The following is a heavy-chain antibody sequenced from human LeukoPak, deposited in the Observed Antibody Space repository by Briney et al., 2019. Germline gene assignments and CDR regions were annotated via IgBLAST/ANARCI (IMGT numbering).Heavy chain of an antibody. Sequence: SETLSLTCTVSDGSISSYYWSWIRQPPGKGLEWIGYIYYSGSTKYNPSLKSRVTISVDTSKNQFSLELSSVTAADTAVYYRARRGSGSYSPFDYWGQGTLVTVSS. CDR3: ARRGSGSYSPFDY. CDR1: DGSISSYY. CDR2: IYYSGST. D-gene: IGHD3-10*01. J-gene: IGHJ4*02. V-gene: IGHV4-59*08.